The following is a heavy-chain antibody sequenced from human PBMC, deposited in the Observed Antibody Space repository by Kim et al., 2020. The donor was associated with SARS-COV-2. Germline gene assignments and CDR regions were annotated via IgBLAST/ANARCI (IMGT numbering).Heavy chain of an antibody. J-gene: IGHJ5*02. CDR3: ARVMGNGSGRKFDP. CDR1: GFTFSSYS. CDR2: ISSSSSTI. V-gene: IGHV3-48*02. D-gene: IGHD3-10*01. Sequence: GGSLRLSCAASGFTFSSYSMNWVRQAPGKGLEWVSYISSSSSTIYYADSVKGRFTISRDNAKNSLYLQMNSLRDEDTAVYYCARVMGNGSGRKFDPWGQGTLVTVSS.